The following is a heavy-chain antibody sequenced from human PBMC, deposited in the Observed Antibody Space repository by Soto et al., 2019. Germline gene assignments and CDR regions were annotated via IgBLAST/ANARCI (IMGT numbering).Heavy chain of an antibody. CDR3: AKFLTVNGQGWGRGSEY. CDR2: ISSSGGTT. V-gene: IGHV3-23*01. Sequence: PGGSLRLSCATSGFNFNNYAMSWVRQAPGERLEWVSFISSSGGTTYYADSVKGRFTISRDNSRNTVFLQMNTLGAEDTAIYYCAKFLTVNGQGWGRGSEYWGQGTRVTVSS. J-gene: IGHJ4*02. D-gene: IGHD3-10*01. CDR1: GFNFNNYA.